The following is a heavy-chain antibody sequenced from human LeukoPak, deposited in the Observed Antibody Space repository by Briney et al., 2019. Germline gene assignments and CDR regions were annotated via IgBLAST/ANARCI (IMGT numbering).Heavy chain of an antibody. CDR2: INWNGGST. CDR3: ARDSSRVVYAKHFDY. V-gene: IGHV3-20*04. CDR1: GFTFDDYG. J-gene: IGHJ4*02. Sequence: GGSLRLSCAASGFTFDDYGMSWVRQAPGKGLEWVSGINWNGGSTGYADSVKGRFTISRDNAKNSLYLQMDSLRAEDTALYYCARDSSRVVYAKHFDYWGQGTLVTVSS. D-gene: IGHD2-8*02.